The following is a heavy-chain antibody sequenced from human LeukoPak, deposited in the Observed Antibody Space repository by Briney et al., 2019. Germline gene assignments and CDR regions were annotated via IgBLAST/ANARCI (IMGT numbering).Heavy chain of an antibody. V-gene: IGHV3-7*01. CDR2: IKQDGSEK. Sequence: GGSLRLSCTVSGFTVSSNSWSWVRQAPGKGLEWVANIKQDGSEKYYVDSVKGRFTISRDNAKNSLYLQMNSLRAEDTAVYYCAREITMVRGVNIYYYYMDVWGKGTTVTISS. CDR1: GFTVSSNS. D-gene: IGHD3-10*01. J-gene: IGHJ6*03. CDR3: AREITMVRGVNIYYYYMDV.